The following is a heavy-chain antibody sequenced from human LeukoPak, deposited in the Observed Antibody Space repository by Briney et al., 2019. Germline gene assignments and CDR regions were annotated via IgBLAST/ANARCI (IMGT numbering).Heavy chain of an antibody. Sequence: ASVKVSCKASGFTFTSSAVQWVRQARGQRLEWIGWIVVGSGNTNYAQKFQERVTITRDMSTSTAYMELSSLRSEDTAVYYCAAARPGYSNYYYGMDVWGQGTTVTVSS. CDR3: AAARPGYSNYYYGMDV. J-gene: IGHJ6*02. CDR1: GFTFTSSA. D-gene: IGHD2-15*01. CDR2: IVVGSGNT. V-gene: IGHV1-58*01.